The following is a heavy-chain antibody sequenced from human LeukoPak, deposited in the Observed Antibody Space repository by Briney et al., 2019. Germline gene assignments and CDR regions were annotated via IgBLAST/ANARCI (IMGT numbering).Heavy chain of an antibody. CDR1: GGSFSGYY. D-gene: IGHD2-8*01. CDR3: ARGRIRRMVYARHYMDV. Sequence: PSETLSLTCAVYGGSFSGYYWSWIRQPPGKGLEWIGEINHSGSTNYNPSLKSRVTISVDTSKNQFSLKLSSVTAADTAVYYCARGRIRRMVYARHYMDVWGKGTTVTVSS. CDR2: INHSGST. V-gene: IGHV4-34*01. J-gene: IGHJ6*03.